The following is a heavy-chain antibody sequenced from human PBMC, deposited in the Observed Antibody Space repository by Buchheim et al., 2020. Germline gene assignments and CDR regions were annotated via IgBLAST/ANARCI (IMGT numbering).Heavy chain of an antibody. J-gene: IGHJ4*02. V-gene: IGHV3-15*01. CDR2: IKSKTDGGTT. CDR3: ITDPMGDFHLDY. D-gene: IGHD3-16*01. Sequence: EVQLVESGGGLVMPGGSLRLSCAASGFTFTNVWMSWVRQTPGKGLEWVGRIKSKTDGGTTDYAEPVKGRFIISRDDSKNTLYLQMNSLKTEDTAVYYCITDPMGDFHLDYWGQGTL. CDR1: GFTFTNVW.